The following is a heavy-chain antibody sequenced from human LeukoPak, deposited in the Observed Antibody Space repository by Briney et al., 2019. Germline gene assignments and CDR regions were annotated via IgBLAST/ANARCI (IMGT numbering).Heavy chain of an antibody. CDR1: GYSFTSYW. Sequence: GESLKISCKGSGYSFTSYWIGWVRQMPGKGLEWMGIIYPGDSDTRYSPSFQGQVTISADKSISTAYLQWSSLKASDTAMYYCARRVAVAGTAEYGWEYYYYGMDVWGKGTTVTVSS. J-gene: IGHJ6*04. V-gene: IGHV5-51*01. CDR2: IYPGDSDT. CDR3: ARRVAVAGTAEYGWEYYYYGMDV. D-gene: IGHD6-19*01.